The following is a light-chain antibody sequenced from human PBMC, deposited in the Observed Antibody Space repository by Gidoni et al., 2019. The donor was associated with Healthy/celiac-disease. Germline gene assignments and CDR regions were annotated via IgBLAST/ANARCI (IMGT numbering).Light chain of an antibody. J-gene: IGKJ2*01. CDR2: WAS. CDR1: QSVLYSSNNKNY. CDR3: QQYFSTPIT. V-gene: IGKV4-1*01. Sequence: DIVMTQSPDSLAVSLGERATINCKSSQSVLYSSNNKNYLAWYQQKPGQPPKLRIYWASTRESGVPDRFSGSGSGTDFTLTISSLQAEDVAVYDCQQYFSTPITFXQXTKLEIK.